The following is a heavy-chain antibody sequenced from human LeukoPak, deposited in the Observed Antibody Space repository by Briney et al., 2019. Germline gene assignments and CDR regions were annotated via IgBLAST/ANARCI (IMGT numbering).Heavy chain of an antibody. Sequence: PSETLSLTCTVSGGSISSYYWSWIRQPPGKGLEWIGYIYYSGSTNYNPSLKSRVTISVDTSKNQFSLKLSSVTAADTAVYYCARQNPGSGDGYIAYWGQGTLVTVSS. J-gene: IGHJ4*02. CDR2: IYYSGST. D-gene: IGHD3-10*01. V-gene: IGHV4-59*01. CDR1: GGSISSYY. CDR3: ARQNPGSGDGYIAY.